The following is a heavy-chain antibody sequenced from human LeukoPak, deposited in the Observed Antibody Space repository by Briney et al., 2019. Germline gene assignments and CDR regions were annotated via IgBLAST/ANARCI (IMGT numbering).Heavy chain of an antibody. V-gene: IGHV4-39*07. CDR2: IYYSGST. Sequence: SETLSLTCTVSGGSISSSSYYWGWIRQPPGKGLEWIGSIYYSGSTNYNPSLKSRVTISVDTSKNQFSLKLSSVTAADTAVYYCAGSKDIVATMGYWGQGTLVTVSS. J-gene: IGHJ4*02. D-gene: IGHD5-12*01. CDR3: AGSKDIVATMGY. CDR1: GGSISSSSYY.